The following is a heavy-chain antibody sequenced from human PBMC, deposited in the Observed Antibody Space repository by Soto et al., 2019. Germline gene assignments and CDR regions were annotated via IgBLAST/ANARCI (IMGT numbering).Heavy chain of an antibody. CDR3: ARDSLQYGMDV. V-gene: IGHV3-21*01. D-gene: IGHD4-4*01. CDR2: ISSSSSYI. J-gene: IGHJ6*02. CDR1: GFTFSSYS. Sequence: EVQLVESGGGLVKPGGSLRLSCAASGFTFSSYSMNWVRQAPGKGLEWVSSISSSSSYIYYADSVKGRFTISRDNAKNSLYLQMNSLRAEGTAVYYCARDSLQYGMDVWGQGTTVTVSS.